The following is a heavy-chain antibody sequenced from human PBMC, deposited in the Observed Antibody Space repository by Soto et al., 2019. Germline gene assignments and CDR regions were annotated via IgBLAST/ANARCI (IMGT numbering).Heavy chain of an antibody. CDR3: ARDRVVFSILGLDTSLTAGFGISAQPILGSRYS. V-gene: IGHV4-38-2*02. J-gene: IGHJ5*01. D-gene: IGHD5-18*01. Sequence: PGKGLEWIGSIYHSGSTYYNPSLKSRVTISVDTSKNQFSLKLSSVTTADTAVYYCARDRVVFSILGLDTSLTAGFGISAQPILGSRYS. CDR2: IYHSGST.